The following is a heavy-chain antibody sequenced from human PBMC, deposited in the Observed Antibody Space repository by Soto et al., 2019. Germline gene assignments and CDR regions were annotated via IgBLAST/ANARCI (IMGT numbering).Heavy chain of an antibody. D-gene: IGHD3-10*01. V-gene: IGHV3-23*01. CDR1: GFTFRNYA. CDR2: ISGSGAST. J-gene: IGHJ4*02. Sequence: EVQLLESGGGLLQLGGSLRLSCAASGFTFRNYAMSWVRQAPGKGLEWVSGISGSGASTYYADSVKGRFSISRDNSKNTLHLQMNSLRAEDTAVYYCAKDAYDSGSVMGVDFDYWGQGTLVTVSS. CDR3: AKDAYDSGSVMGVDFDY.